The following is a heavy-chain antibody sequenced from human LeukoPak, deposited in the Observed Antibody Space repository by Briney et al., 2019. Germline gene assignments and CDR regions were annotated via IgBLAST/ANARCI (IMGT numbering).Heavy chain of an antibody. Sequence: GESLKISCKGSGYSFTSYWIGWVRQMPGKGLEWMGIIYPGDSDTRYSPSFQGQVTISADKSISTAYLQWSSLKASDTAMYYCARLQPHSDSSGYYPNDAFDIWGQGTMVTVSS. V-gene: IGHV5-51*01. D-gene: IGHD3-22*01. CDR1: GYSFTSYW. CDR2: IYPGDSDT. J-gene: IGHJ3*02. CDR3: ARLQPHSDSSGYYPNDAFDI.